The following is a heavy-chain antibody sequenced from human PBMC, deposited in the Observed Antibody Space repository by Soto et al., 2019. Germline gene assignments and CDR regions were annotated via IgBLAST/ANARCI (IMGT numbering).Heavy chain of an antibody. Sequence: PGGSLRLSCAASGLTFRSYWMHWVRQAPGKGLVWVSRINTDGSVAMYVDSVKGRFTISRDDSKNTAYLQMNSLKTEDTAVYYCTQTLDSGNSIFVDYWGQGILVTVSS. D-gene: IGHD2-21*02. J-gene: IGHJ4*02. CDR2: INTDGSVA. CDR3: TQTLDSGNSIFVDY. V-gene: IGHV3-74*03. CDR1: GLTFRSYW.